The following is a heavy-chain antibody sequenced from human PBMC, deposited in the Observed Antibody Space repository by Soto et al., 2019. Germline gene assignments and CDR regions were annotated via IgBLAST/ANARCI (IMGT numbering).Heavy chain of an antibody. D-gene: IGHD6-13*01. CDR1: GFTFSSYA. Sequence: PXVSLRLSCAASGFTFSSYAMHWVRQAPGKGLEWVAVISYDGSNKYYADSAKGRFTISRDNSKNTLYLQMNSLRAEDTAVYYCARVNHPGIAAAAHYYYSLDVRGQGTTVTVSS. V-gene: IGHV3-30-3*01. CDR2: ISYDGSNK. CDR3: ARVNHPGIAAAAHYYYSLDV. J-gene: IGHJ6*02.